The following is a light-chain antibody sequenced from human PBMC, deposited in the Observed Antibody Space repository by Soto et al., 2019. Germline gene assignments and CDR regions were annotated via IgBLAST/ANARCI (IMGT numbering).Light chain of an antibody. CDR1: QSISSW. J-gene: IGKJ4*01. CDR2: KAS. Sequence: DIRMTQSPSTLSASVGDRVTITCRASQSISSWLAWYQQKPGKAPKLLIYKASSLESGVPSRFSGSGSGTEFTLTISSLQPDDFATYYCQQYNSELSFGGGTKVEIK. V-gene: IGKV1-5*03. CDR3: QQYNSELS.